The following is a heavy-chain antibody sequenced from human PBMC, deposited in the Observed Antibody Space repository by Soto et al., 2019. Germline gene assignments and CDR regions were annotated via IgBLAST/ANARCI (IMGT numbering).Heavy chain of an antibody. CDR2: IKRDGSEK. J-gene: IGHJ4*02. CDR1: GLTFSNYW. CDR3: ARGGSSSSNYWVY. V-gene: IGHV3-7*01. D-gene: IGHD6-13*01. Sequence: DVQLVESGGGLVQPGGSLRLSCAASGLTFSNYWMTWVRQTPGKGLEWVANIKRDGSEKFYVDSVKGRFTISRDNAKNSLYLQVNSLRAEDTGVYYCARGGSSSSNYWVYWGQGTLVSVSS.